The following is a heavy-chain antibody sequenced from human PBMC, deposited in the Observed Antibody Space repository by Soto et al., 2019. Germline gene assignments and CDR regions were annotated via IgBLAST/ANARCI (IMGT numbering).Heavy chain of an antibody. D-gene: IGHD6-6*01. CDR1: GFTVSSNY. J-gene: IGHJ3*02. CDR2: IYSGGST. CDR3: ARDREGVYSSSFGAFDI. V-gene: IGHV3-53*01. Sequence: EVQLVESGGGLIQPGGSLRLSCAASGFTVSSNYMSWVRQAPGKGLEWVSVIYSGGSTYYADSVKGRFTISRDNSKNTLYLQMNSLRAEDTAVYYCARDREGVYSSSFGAFDIWGQGTMVTVSS.